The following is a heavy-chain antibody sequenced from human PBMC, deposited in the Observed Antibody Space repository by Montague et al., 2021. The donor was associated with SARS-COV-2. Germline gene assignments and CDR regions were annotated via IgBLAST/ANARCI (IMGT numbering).Heavy chain of an antibody. V-gene: IGHV4-59*01. CDR1: GGSMSGYY. CDR2: VLYTGST. Sequence: SETLSLTCEVSGGSMSGYYWTWIRQSPGKGLEWIGYVLYTGSTKYNPSLKTRVSLSLDTPKNHFSLHLSSVTAADTAIYFCASAQNTCFIANCVNYFDVWGLGALVTVSS. CDR3: ASAQNTCFIANCVNYFDV. J-gene: IGHJ4*02. D-gene: IGHD1-1*01.